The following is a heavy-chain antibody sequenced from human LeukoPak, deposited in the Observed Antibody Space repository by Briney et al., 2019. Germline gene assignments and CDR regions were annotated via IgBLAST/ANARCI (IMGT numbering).Heavy chain of an antibody. Sequence: NSSETLSLTCTVSGGSISSYYWSWIRQPPGKELEWVGYIFYSGTTNYSPSLKSRITISLDTSKNQFSLKLSSVTAADTAVYYCARGAFYSDSSGSNFDYWGQGTLVTVSS. D-gene: IGHD3-22*01. CDR3: ARGAFYSDSSGSNFDY. CDR2: IFYSGTT. J-gene: IGHJ4*01. CDR1: GGSISSYY. V-gene: IGHV4-59*01.